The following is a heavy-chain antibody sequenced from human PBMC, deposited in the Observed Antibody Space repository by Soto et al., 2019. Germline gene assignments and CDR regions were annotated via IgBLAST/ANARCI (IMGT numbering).Heavy chain of an antibody. D-gene: IGHD2-15*01. V-gene: IGHV1-18*04. Sequence: ASVKVSCKTSGYPFTNYVISWVRQAPGQGLEWMGWISPYNGNTNYAQKFQGRVTMTTDTSTATAYMELRSLRSDDTAVYYCAREKNRSGIDPWGQGTLVTGSS. CDR1: GYPFTNYV. J-gene: IGHJ5*02. CDR2: ISPYNGNT. CDR3: AREKNRSGIDP.